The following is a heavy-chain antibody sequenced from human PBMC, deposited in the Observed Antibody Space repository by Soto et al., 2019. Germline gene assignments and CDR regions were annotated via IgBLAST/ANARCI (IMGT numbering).Heavy chain of an antibody. D-gene: IGHD3-10*01. CDR2: ISGSGGST. V-gene: IGHV3-23*01. J-gene: IGHJ4*02. Sequence: EVQLLESGGGLVQPGGSLRLSCAASGFTFSSYAMSWVRQAPGKGLEWVSAISGSGGSTYYSDSVKGQFTISRDNSKNTLYLQINSRRAEDTAVYYCAKGGPYYYGSGSYTRWGQGTLVTVSS. CDR1: GFTFSSYA. CDR3: AKGGPYYYGSGSYTR.